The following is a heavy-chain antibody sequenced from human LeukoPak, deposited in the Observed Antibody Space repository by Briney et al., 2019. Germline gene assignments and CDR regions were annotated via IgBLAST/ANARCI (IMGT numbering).Heavy chain of an antibody. V-gene: IGHV1-2*02. CDR3: ARELAGYGSGSYYLGY. J-gene: IGHJ4*02. D-gene: IGHD3-10*01. CDR1: GYTFTGYY. Sequence: ASVKVSCKASGYTFTGYYMHWVRQAPGQGLEWMGWINPNSGGTNYAQKFQGRVTMTRDTSISTAYMGLSRLRSDDTAVYYCARELAGYGSGSYYLGYWGQGTLVTVSS. CDR2: INPNSGGT.